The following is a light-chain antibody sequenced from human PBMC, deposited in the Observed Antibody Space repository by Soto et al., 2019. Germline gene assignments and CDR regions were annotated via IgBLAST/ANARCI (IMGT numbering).Light chain of an antibody. J-gene: IGLJ2*01. V-gene: IGLV1-40*01. CDR2: RFN. CDR3: QSFDTSLSGSVV. CDR1: SSNIGAGHD. Sequence: QPVLTQPPSVSGAPVQRVTISCTGSSSNIGAGHDVHWYQHSPGTAPKLLIYRFNNRPSGVPDRFSGSKSGTSASLAISGLQAEDEADYYCQSFDTSLSGSVVFGGGTKLTVL.